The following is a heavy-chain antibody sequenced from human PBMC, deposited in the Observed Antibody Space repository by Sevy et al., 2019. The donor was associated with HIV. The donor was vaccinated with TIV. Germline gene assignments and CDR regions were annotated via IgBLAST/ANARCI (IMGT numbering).Heavy chain of an antibody. J-gene: IGHJ4*02. V-gene: IGHV1-18*01. CDR1: GYIFTSYG. CDR3: ARSNNTFEILTGYYRGYFDN. CDR2: ISDYNGNR. Sequence: ASVKVSCKASGYIFTSYGISWVRQAPGQGLEWMGWISDYNGNRNHAQKFQGRVIMTTDTSTSTAYMELRSLRSDDTAVYYCARSNNTFEILTGYYRGYFDNWGQGTLVTVSS. D-gene: IGHD3-9*01.